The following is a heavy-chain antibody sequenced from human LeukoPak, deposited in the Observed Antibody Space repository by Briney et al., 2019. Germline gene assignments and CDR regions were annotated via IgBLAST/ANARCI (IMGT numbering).Heavy chain of an antibody. V-gene: IGHV4-39*07. Sequence: SETLSLTCTVSGGSISSSSYYWGWIRQPPGKGLEWIGSIYHSGSTYYNPSFKSRVTISVDTSKNQFSLKLSSVTAADTAVYYCARDYFPAYCGGDCYFSSWFDPWGQGTLVTVSS. J-gene: IGHJ5*02. D-gene: IGHD2-21*02. CDR3: ARDYFPAYCGGDCYFSSWFDP. CDR2: IYHSGST. CDR1: GGSISSSSYY.